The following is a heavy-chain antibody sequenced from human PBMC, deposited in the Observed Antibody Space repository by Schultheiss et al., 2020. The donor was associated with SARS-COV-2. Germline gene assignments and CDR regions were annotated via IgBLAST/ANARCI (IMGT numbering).Heavy chain of an antibody. D-gene: IGHD2-2*01. CDR1: GGSISSGGYY. CDR2: IYYSGST. J-gene: IGHJ6*04. CDR3: ARDRIPDSRWDV. Sequence: SETLSLTCTVSGGSISSGGYYWSWIRQHPGKGLEWIGYIYYSGSTYYNPSLKSRVTISVDTSKNQVSLRLSSVTAADTAIYYCARDRIPDSRWDVWGKGTTVTVSS. V-gene: IGHV4-31*03.